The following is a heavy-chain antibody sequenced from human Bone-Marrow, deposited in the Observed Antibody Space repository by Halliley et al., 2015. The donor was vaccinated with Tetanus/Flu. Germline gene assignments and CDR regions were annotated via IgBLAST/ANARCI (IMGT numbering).Heavy chain of an antibody. CDR3: ARGDDYRGDYYFNF. Sequence: WSGYIYYRGSPNYSPSLKSRVSMSVDTSNNQLSLNLTSVTVADTAVYYCARGDDYRGDYYFNFWGQGTLVTVSS. J-gene: IGHJ4*02. V-gene: IGHV4-59*09. D-gene: IGHD3-16*01. CDR2: IYYRGSP.